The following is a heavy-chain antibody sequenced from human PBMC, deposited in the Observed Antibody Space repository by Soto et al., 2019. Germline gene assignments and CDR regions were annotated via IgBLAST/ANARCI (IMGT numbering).Heavy chain of an antibody. Sequence: SVKVSCKASGGTFSSYAISWVRQAPGQGLEWMGGIIPIFGTANYAQKFQGRVTITADESTSTAYMELSSLRSEDTAVYYCARTMVRGVIIRYYYYGMDVWGQGTTVTVSS. CDR1: GGTFSSYA. D-gene: IGHD3-10*01. V-gene: IGHV1-69*13. J-gene: IGHJ6*02. CDR3: ARTMVRGVIIRYYYYGMDV. CDR2: IIPIFGTA.